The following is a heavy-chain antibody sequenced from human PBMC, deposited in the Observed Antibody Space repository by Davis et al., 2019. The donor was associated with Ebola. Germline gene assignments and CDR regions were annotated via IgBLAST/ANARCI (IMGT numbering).Heavy chain of an antibody. CDR1: GCTFTHYA. Sequence: SSVNVSCMTSGCTFTHYAVNCVRQAPGQGLEWMGRIIPVVDTKDYAQKFQGRVTLTADKATNTAYMELSGLRFDDTAVYYCARGKWFDPWGQGTLVSVTS. V-gene: IGHV1-69*04. CDR3: ARGKWFDP. J-gene: IGHJ5*02. CDR2: IIPVVDTK.